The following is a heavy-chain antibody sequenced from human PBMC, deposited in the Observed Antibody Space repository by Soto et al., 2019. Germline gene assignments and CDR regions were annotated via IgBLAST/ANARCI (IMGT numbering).Heavy chain of an antibody. CDR2: ISGSGGST. D-gene: IGHD5-18*01. CDR3: ASTRSYRERRNWFDP. J-gene: IGHJ5*02. Sequence: PGGSLRLSCAASGFNFSSYAMSWVRQAPGKGLEWVSAISGSGGSTYYADSVKGRFTISRDNSKNTLYLQMNSLGAEDTAVYYCASTRSYRERRNWFDPLGQGSLVTVSS. CDR1: GFNFSSYA. V-gene: IGHV3-23*01.